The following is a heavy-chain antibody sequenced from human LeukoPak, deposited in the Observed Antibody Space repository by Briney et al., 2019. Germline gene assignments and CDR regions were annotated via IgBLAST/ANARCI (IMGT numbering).Heavy chain of an antibody. CDR2: IKQDGSEK. V-gene: IGHV3-7*01. Sequence: GGSLRLSCAASGFTFSSYWMSWVRQAPGKGLEWVANIKQDGSEKYHVDSVKGRFTISRDNAKNSLYLQMNSLRAEDTAVYYCARDIYYDFWSGYLPDLYYFDYWGQGTLVTVSS. D-gene: IGHD3-3*01. CDR1: GFTFSSYW. CDR3: ARDIYYDFWSGYLPDLYYFDY. J-gene: IGHJ4*02.